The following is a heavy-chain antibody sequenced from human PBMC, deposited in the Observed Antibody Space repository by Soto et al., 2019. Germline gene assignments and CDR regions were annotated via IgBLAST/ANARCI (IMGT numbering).Heavy chain of an antibody. Sequence: SETLSLTCTVSGGSISSGGYYWSWIRQHPGKDLEWIGYIYNSGNTYYNSSLKSRVTRSGDTSKNQFSLRLTAVTAADTATYSGRTGTGRIFVEYWGQEPVVPVA. D-gene: IGHD3-3*01. CDR3: RTGTGRIFVEY. CDR1: GGSISSGGYY. V-gene: IGHV4-31*03. CDR2: IYNSGNT. J-gene: IGHJ4*02.